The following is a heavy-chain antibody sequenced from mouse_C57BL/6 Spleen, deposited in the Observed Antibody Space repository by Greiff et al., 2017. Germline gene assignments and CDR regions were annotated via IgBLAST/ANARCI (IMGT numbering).Heavy chain of an antibody. D-gene: IGHD1-1*01. CDR3: ARSNYYGRSPYWYFDV. J-gene: IGHJ1*03. CDR2: IYPGSGNT. CDR1: GSTFTDYY. Sequence: QVQLQQSGPELVKPGASVKISCKASGSTFTDYYINWVKQRPGQGLEWIGWIYPGSGNTKYNEKFKGKATLTVDTSSSTAYMQLSSLTAEDSAVYFCARSNYYGRSPYWYFDVWGTGTTVTVSS. V-gene: IGHV1-84*01.